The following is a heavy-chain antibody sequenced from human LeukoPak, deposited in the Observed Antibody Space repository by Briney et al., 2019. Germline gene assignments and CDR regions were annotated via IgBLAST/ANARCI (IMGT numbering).Heavy chain of an antibody. J-gene: IGHJ4*02. V-gene: IGHV4-4*09. D-gene: IGHD3-22*01. CDR3: ARHAPYTYYYDSSGPFDY. Sequence: SETLSLTCTVSGSSISSYYWSWIRQPPGKGLEWIGYIYTSGSTNYNPSIKSRVTISVDTSKNQFSLKLSSVTAADTAVYYCARHAPYTYYYDSSGPFDYWGQGTLVTVSS. CDR2: IYTSGST. CDR1: GSSISSYY.